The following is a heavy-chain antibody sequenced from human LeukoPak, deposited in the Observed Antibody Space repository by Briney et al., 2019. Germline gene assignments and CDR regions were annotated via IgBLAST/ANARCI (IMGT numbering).Heavy chain of an antibody. V-gene: IGHV4-59*01. J-gene: IGHJ4*02. CDR2: IYYSGST. D-gene: IGHD2-2*01. Sequence: SETLSLTCTVSGGSICSYYWSWIRQPPGKGLEWIGYIYYSGSTNYNPSLKSRVTISVDTSKNQFSLKLSSVTAADTAVYYCASSYAPGTFDYWGQGTLVTVSS. CDR1: GGSICSYY. CDR3: ASSYAPGTFDY.